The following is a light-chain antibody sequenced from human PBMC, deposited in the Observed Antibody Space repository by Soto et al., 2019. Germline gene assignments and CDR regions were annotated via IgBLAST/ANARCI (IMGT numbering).Light chain of an antibody. CDR1: QRISSY. CDR3: QQRSNWPPT. J-gene: IGKJ2*01. CDR2: DAS. V-gene: IGKV3-11*01. Sequence: EIVLTQSPATLSLSPGERATLSCRASQRISSYLAGYQQKPGQAPRLLSYDASNRASGTPARFSGRGSGTDFTLTISSLEPDDFAVYYCQQRSNWPPTFGQGTKLEIK.